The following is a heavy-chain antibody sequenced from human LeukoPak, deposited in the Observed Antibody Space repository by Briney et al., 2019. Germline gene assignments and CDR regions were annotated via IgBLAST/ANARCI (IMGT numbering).Heavy chain of an antibody. V-gene: IGHV3-23*01. D-gene: IGHD4-17*01. J-gene: IGHJ2*01. CDR2: ISGSSGRT. Sequence: GGSLRLSCAASGFTFSSYSMNWVRQAPGKGLEWVSVISGSSGRTYYADSVKGRFTISRDDSKNTLYLQMNSLRAEDTAVYYCAKVTVSWYGDYGRGYFDLWGRGTLVTVSS. CDR3: AKVTVSWYGDYGRGYFDL. CDR1: GFTFSSYS.